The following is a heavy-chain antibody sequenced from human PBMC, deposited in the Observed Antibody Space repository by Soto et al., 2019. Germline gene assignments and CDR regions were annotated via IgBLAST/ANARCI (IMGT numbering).Heavy chain of an antibody. V-gene: IGHV3-30*19. D-gene: IGHD2-15*01. Sequence: QVQLVESGGGVVQPGRSLRLSCAASGFTFSSYGMHWVRQAPGKGLEWVAVIWYDGSNKYYADSVKGRFTISRDNSKNTLYLQMNSLRAEDTAVYYCATLRVRYCSGGSCYSTRGDFDYWGQGTLVTVSS. CDR1: GFTFSSYG. J-gene: IGHJ4*02. CDR2: IWYDGSNK. CDR3: ATLRVRYCSGGSCYSTRGDFDY.